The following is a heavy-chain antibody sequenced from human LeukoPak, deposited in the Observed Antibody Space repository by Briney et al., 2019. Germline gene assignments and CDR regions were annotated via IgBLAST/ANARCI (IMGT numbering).Heavy chain of an antibody. Sequence: ASVKVSCKASGYSFTSYYMHWVRQAPGQGLEWLGLINPSGSSTLYAQKFQGRVTMTRDMSTTTDYMELSSLRSEDTAVYYCARDNSVGDVAWWFDPWGQGTLVTVSS. CDR2: INPSGSST. V-gene: IGHV1-46*01. CDR3: ARDNSVGDVAWWFDP. J-gene: IGHJ5*02. CDR1: GYSFTSYY. D-gene: IGHD1-26*01.